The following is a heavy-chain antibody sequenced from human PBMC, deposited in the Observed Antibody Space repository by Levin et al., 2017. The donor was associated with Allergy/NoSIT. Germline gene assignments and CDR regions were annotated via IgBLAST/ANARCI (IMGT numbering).Heavy chain of an antibody. Sequence: KISCKASGGTFSSYTISWVRQAPGQGLEWMGRIIPILGIANYAQKFQGRVTITADKSTSTAYMELSSLRSEDTAVYYCALWTGSPQGYYYYYMDVWGKGTTVTVSS. J-gene: IGHJ6*03. D-gene: IGHD3/OR15-3a*01. CDR3: ALWTGSPQGYYYYYMDV. CDR1: GGTFSSYT. V-gene: IGHV1-69*02. CDR2: IIPILGIA.